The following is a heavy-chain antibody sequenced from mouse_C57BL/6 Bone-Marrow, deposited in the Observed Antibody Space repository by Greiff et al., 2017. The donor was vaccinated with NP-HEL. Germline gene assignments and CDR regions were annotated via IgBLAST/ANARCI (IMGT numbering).Heavy chain of an antibody. CDR2: IYPGDGDT. Sequence: VQLQESGAELVKPGASVKISCKASGYAFSSYWMNWVKQRPGKGLEWIGQIYPGDGDTNYNGKFKGKATLTADKSSSTAYMQLSSLTSEDSAVYFCARYYDRSYYFDYWGQGTTITVSS. J-gene: IGHJ2*01. D-gene: IGHD1-1*01. CDR3: ARYYDRSYYFDY. CDR1: GYAFSSYW. V-gene: IGHV1-80*01.